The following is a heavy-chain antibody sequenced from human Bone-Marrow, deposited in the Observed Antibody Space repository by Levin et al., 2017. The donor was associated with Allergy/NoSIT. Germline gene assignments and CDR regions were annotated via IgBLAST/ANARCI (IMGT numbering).Heavy chain of an antibody. D-gene: IGHD6-19*01. Sequence: ASVKVSCKASGYTFTSYDINWVRQATGQGLEWMGWMNPNSGNTGYAQKFQGRVTMTRNTSISTAYMELSSLRSEDTAVYYCAARIAVAGGFDLWGRGTLVTVSS. CDR2: MNPNSGNT. J-gene: IGHJ2*01. V-gene: IGHV1-8*01. CDR3: AARIAVAGGFDL. CDR1: GYTFTSYD.